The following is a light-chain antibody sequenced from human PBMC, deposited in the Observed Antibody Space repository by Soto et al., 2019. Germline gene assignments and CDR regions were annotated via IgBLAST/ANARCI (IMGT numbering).Light chain of an antibody. CDR1: QSTSSY. J-gene: IGKJ1*01. CDR3: QQYNNWTQT. CDR2: DAS. Sequence: DLHLNPSPPTPTAPVGVRITITCRASQSTSSYLAWFQQKRGKVPKLLIFDASTLQTGVRSSFGGGGSGTEFTLTISSLQSEDFAVYYCQQYNNWTQTFGQGTKVDIK. V-gene: IGKV1-5*01.